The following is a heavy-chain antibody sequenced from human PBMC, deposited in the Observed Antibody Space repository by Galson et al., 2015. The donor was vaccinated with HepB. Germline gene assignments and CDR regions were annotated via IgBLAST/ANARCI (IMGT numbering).Heavy chain of an antibody. D-gene: IGHD3-22*01. CDR3: ATRADSSGHRLAFDI. V-gene: IGHV5-51*03. Sequence: QSGAEVKKPGESLKISCKGSGDTFTNYWIGWVRQMPGKGLEWMGIIYPGDSDTRYSPSFEGQVTISADKSISTAYLQWSSLKASDSAMYYCATRADSSGHRLAFDIWGQGTMVTVSS. J-gene: IGHJ3*02. CDR2: IYPGDSDT. CDR1: GDTFTNYW.